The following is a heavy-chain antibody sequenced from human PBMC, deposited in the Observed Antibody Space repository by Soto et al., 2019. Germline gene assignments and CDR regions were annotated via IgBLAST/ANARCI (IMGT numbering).Heavy chain of an antibody. CDR3: ATGPYCSSTSCYVRWFDP. Sequence: PSETLSLTCAVYGGSFSGYYWSWIRQPPGKGLEWIGEINHSGSTNYNPSLKSRVTISVDTSKNQFSLKLSSVTAADTAVYYCATGPYCSSTSCYVRWFDPWGQGTLVT. V-gene: IGHV4-34*01. D-gene: IGHD2-2*01. J-gene: IGHJ5*02. CDR2: INHSGST. CDR1: GGSFSGYY.